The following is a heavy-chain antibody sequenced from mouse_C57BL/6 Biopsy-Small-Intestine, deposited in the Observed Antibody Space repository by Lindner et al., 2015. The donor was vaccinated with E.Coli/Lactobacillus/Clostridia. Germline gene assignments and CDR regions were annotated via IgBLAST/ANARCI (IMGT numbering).Heavy chain of an antibody. CDR2: INPNSGGA. V-gene: IGHV1-34*01. D-gene: IGHD2-13*01. CDR1: GYTFTDYF. Sequence: SVKVSCKASGYTFTDYFIHWVRQAPGQGLEWMGWINPNSGGADYAQQFQGRLTMTRDTSISTDYMELSSLRSDDTAVYYCATSVTFDFGIFYDCWGQGTLVTVSS. CDR3: ATSVTFDFGIFYDC. J-gene: IGHJ4*01.